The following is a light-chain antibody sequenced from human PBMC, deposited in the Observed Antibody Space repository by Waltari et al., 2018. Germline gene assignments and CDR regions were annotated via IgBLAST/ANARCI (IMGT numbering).Light chain of an antibody. Sequence: QSVLTQSPSASGTPGQRVTISCSGSSSNIGSNYVYWYQQLPGTAPNLLIYRSVQRPSGVPARFSGSKSGTSASLAISGPRSEDEGDYYCVAWDDSLSGLWVFGGGTKLTVL. CDR3: VAWDDSLSGLWV. J-gene: IGLJ3*02. CDR1: SSNIGSNY. V-gene: IGLV1-47*01. CDR2: RSV.